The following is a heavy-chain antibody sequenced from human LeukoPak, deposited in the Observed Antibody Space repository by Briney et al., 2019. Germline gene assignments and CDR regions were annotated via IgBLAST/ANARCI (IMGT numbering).Heavy chain of an antibody. Sequence: VASVKVSCKASGYTLTSYGISWVRQAPGQGLEWMGWISAYNGNTNYAQKLQGRVTMTTDTSTSTAYMELRSLRSDDTAVYYCARDGEYCTNGVCSQIDYWGQGTLVTVSS. V-gene: IGHV1-18*01. CDR1: GYTLTSYG. CDR2: ISAYNGNT. J-gene: IGHJ4*02. D-gene: IGHD2-8*01. CDR3: ARDGEYCTNGVCSQIDY.